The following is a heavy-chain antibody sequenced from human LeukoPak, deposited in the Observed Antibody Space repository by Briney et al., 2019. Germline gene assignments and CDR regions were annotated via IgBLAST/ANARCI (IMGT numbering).Heavy chain of an antibody. CDR3: ARGEGSSKFDY. CDR2: IHPNSGGR. CDR1: GYTFTGYY. V-gene: IGHV1-2*02. Sequence: ASVKVSCKASGYTFTGYYTHWVRQAPGQGLEWMGWIHPNSGGRNYAQKFQGRVTMTRDTSISTAYMELSRLTSDDTAVYYCARGEGSSKFDYWGQGALVTVSS. D-gene: IGHD3-10*01. J-gene: IGHJ4*02.